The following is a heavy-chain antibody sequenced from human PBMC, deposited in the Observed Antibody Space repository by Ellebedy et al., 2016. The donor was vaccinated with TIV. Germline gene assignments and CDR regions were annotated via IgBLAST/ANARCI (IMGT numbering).Heavy chain of an antibody. Sequence: GESLKISCAASGFTFSSYGMHWVRQAPGKGLEWVAVIWHDGNDKYYADSVRGRFTISRDNSKNRLYLQMDSLRAEDTAVYYCARGPLPFYYDTSGYYVDYWGQGSLVTVSS. CDR3: ARGPLPFYYDTSGYYVDY. CDR2: IWHDGNDK. V-gene: IGHV3-33*01. J-gene: IGHJ4*02. D-gene: IGHD3-22*01. CDR1: GFTFSSYG.